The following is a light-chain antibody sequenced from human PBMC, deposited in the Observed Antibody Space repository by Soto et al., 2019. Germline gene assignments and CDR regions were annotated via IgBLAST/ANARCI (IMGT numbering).Light chain of an antibody. CDR3: GSWDSSLSAYV. V-gene: IGLV3-21*02. Sequence: SYELTQPPSVSVAPGQTARITCGGNNIGNKRVHWYQQKPGQAPVLVVYDDSDRPSGIPDRFSGSKSGTSATLGITGFQTGDEADYYCGSWDSSLSAYVFGTGTKVTVL. CDR1: NIGNKR. CDR2: DDS. J-gene: IGLJ1*01.